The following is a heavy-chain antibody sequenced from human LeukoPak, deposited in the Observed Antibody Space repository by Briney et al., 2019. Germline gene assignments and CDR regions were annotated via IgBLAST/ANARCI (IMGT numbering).Heavy chain of an antibody. Sequence: PSETLSLTCAVHGGSFSGYHWNWIRQSPGKGLEWIGEINDRGRTNYNPSLESRITISVDTSKKQFSLNLSSVTAADTAVYYCARDPTTVVTTPYDFDFWGQGTLVTFSS. J-gene: IGHJ4*02. D-gene: IGHD4-23*01. CDR3: ARDPTTVVTTPYDFDF. CDR2: INDRGRT. CDR1: GGSFSGYH. V-gene: IGHV4-34*01.